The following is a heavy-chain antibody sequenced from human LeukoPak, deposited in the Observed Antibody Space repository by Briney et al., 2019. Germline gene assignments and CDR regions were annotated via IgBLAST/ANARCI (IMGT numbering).Heavy chain of an antibody. CDR3: ALGGLCFDY. V-gene: IGHV4-59*01. Sequence: PSETLSLTCTVSGGSINSYYWSWIRQPPGKGLEWIGYFYYSGSTNYNPSLKSRVTISVDTSKNQFSLKLSSVTAVDTAVYYCALGGLCFDYWGQGTLVTVSS. D-gene: IGHD2-2*01. CDR2: FYYSGST. CDR1: GGSINSYY. J-gene: IGHJ4*02.